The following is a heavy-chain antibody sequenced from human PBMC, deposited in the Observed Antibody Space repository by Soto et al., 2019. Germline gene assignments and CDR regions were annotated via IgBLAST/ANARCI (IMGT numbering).Heavy chain of an antibody. Sequence: ASVKVSCKASGCTFTSYGISWVRQAPGQGLEWMGWISAYNGNTNYAQKLQGRVTMTTDTSTSTAYMGLRSLRSDDTAVYYCARDIPHYGGYDYWGQGTLVTVSS. D-gene: IGHD5-12*01. CDR2: ISAYNGNT. V-gene: IGHV1-18*04. CDR1: GCTFTSYG. CDR3: ARDIPHYGGYDY. J-gene: IGHJ4*02.